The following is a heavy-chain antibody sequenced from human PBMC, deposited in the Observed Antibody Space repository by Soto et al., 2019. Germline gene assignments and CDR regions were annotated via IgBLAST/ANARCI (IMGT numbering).Heavy chain of an antibody. CDR1: GFTFSSYA. CDR2: ISSSSSNI. CDR3: ARDLGGSYDYYYGMDV. J-gene: IGHJ6*02. V-gene: IGHV3-21*01. Sequence: GGSLRLSCAASGFTFSSYAMSWVRQAPGKGLEWVSSISSSSSNIYYADSVKGRFTISRDNAKNSLYLQMNSLRAEDTAVYYCARDLGGSYDYYYGMDVWGQGTTVTVSS. D-gene: IGHD1-26*01.